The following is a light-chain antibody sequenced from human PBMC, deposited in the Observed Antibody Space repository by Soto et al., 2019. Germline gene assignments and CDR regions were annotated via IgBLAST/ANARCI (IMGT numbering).Light chain of an antibody. CDR3: CSSAGSSLYV. Sequence: QSVLTQPASVSGSPGQSIAISCTGTSSDVGTYDLVSWYQQHPGKAPKLMIYEGTKRPSGVSNRFSGSKSANTASLTISGLQPEDEADYYCCSSAGSSLYVFGSGTTVTVL. V-gene: IGLV2-23*01. J-gene: IGLJ1*01. CDR2: EGT. CDR1: SSDVGTYDL.